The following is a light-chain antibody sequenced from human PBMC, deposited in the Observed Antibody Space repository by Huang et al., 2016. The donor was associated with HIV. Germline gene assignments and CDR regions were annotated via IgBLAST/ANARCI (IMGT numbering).Light chain of an antibody. CDR1: QSVSSN. Sequence: EIVMTQSPATLSVSPGERATLSCRAKQSVSSNLAWYQQKPGQAPRLLIYGASTRATGIPARCSGSGSGTEFTLTISSLQSEDFAVYYCQQYNNWHYTFGQGTKLEIK. V-gene: IGKV3-15*01. CDR2: GAS. J-gene: IGKJ2*01. CDR3: QQYNNWHYT.